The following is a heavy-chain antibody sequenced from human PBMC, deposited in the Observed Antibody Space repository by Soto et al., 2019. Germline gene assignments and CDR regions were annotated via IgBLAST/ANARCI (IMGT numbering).Heavy chain of an antibody. CDR1: GYTFTSYG. CDR3: ARGPRGYSSSWYTFQH. CDR2: ISAYNGNT. Sequence: ASVKVSCKASGYTFTSYGISWVRQAPGQGLEWMGWISAYNGNTNYAQKLQGRVTMTTDTSMSTAYMELSSLRSDDTAVYYCARGPRGYSSSWYTFQHWGQGTLVTVSS. J-gene: IGHJ1*01. D-gene: IGHD6-13*01. V-gene: IGHV1-18*01.